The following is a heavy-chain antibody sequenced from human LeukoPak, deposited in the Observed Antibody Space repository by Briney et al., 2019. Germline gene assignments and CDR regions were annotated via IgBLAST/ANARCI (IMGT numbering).Heavy chain of an antibody. J-gene: IGHJ5*02. V-gene: IGHV3-23*01. CDR1: GFTFSSYA. CDR3: AKRGLVGSGAYKNNWFDP. CDR2: ITGSGGST. D-gene: IGHD3-16*01. Sequence: GGSLRLSRAASGFTFSSYAMSWVRQAPGKGLEWVSAITGSGGSTHHADSVKGRFTISRDNSKNTLYLQMNSLRVEDTAVYYCAKRGLVGSGAYKNNWFDPWGQGTLVTVPS.